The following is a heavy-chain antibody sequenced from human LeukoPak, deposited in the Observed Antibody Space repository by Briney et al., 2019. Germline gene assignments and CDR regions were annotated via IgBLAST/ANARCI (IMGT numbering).Heavy chain of an antibody. V-gene: IGHV4-30-2*01. CDR1: GGSISSGGYS. CDR3: AREGYSGSYYPDAFDI. J-gene: IGHJ3*02. Sequence: SETLSLTCAVSGGSISSGGYSWSWIRQPPGKGLEWIGYIYHSGSTYYNPSLKSRVTISVDRSKNQFSLKLSSVTATDTAVYYCAREGYSGSYYPDAFDIWGQGTTVTVSS. D-gene: IGHD1-26*01. CDR2: IYHSGST.